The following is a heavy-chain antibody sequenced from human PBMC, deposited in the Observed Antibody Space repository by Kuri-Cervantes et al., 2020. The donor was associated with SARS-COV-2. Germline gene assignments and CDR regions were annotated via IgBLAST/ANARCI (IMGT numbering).Heavy chain of an antibody. J-gene: IGHJ6*03. CDR3: ARARVSYHREMATFEYHMDV. CDR2: IYHSGST. CDR1: NFSISSTYY. V-gene: IGHV4-38-2*01. D-gene: IGHD5-24*01. Sequence: GSLRLSCAVSNFSISSTYYWGWVRQPPGKGLEWIGSIYHSGSTYHNPSLKSRVTISADTSKNQFSLKLTSVTASDTAVYYCARARVSYHREMATFEYHMDVWGKGTTVTVSS.